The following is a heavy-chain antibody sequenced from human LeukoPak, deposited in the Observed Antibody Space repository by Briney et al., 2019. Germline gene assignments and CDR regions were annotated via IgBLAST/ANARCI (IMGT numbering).Heavy chain of an antibody. J-gene: IGHJ4*02. CDR3: AREGNSGYDYES. CDR2: ISSSSSYI. V-gene: IGHV3-21*06. CDR1: GFTFSNYK. Sequence: GGSLRLSCAASGFTFSNYKMDWVRQAPGMGLKWVSSISSSSSYIYYAGSVMGRFTISRDNAKNSLYLQMNSLRAEDTAVYYCAREGNSGYDYESWGQGTLVTVSS. D-gene: IGHD5-12*01.